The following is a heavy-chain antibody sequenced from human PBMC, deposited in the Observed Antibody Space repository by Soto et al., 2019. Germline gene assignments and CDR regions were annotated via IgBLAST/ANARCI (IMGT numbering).Heavy chain of an antibody. CDR2: VYSSGGT. Sequence: QVHLQQSGPGLVNPSETLSLTCTVSGGSMSSYYWTWIRQPAGKGLEWIGRVYSSGGTHYNPSLTSRVTIPLDTSKNQFSLRLLSVTDADTAVYYCARGQRFSDWFDPWGQVTLVTVSS. CDR1: GGSMSSYY. J-gene: IGHJ5*02. CDR3: ARGQRFSDWFDP. V-gene: IGHV4-4*07. D-gene: IGHD3-3*01.